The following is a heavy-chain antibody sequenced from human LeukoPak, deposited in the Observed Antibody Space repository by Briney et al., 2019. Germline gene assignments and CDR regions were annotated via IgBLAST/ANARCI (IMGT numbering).Heavy chain of an antibody. Sequence: SETLSLTCTVSGGSISSGSYYWSWIRQPAGKGLEWIGRIYTSGSTNYNPSLKSRVTMSVDTSKNQFSLKLSSVTAADTAVYYCARGPRDDFWSGYYNPDFDYWGQGTLVTVSS. J-gene: IGHJ4*02. V-gene: IGHV4-61*02. CDR2: IYTSGST. D-gene: IGHD3-3*01. CDR3: ARGPRDDFWSGYYNPDFDY. CDR1: GGSISSGSYY.